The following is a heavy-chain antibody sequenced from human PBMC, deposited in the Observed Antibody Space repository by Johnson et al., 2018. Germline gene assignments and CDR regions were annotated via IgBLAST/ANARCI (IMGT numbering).Heavy chain of an antibody. V-gene: IGHV3-7*03. CDR1: GFTFSNAW. Sequence: VQLVKSGGGLVKPGGSLRLSCAASGFTFSNAWMNWVRQVPGKGLERVANITQDGSEKYYVDSVKGRCTISRDNAKNELYLQMNSRRAEDTAVYYCAKSPQYRYSESKGMDAFDIWGQGIMVTVSS. J-gene: IGHJ3*02. CDR2: ITQDGSEK. D-gene: IGHD5-12*01. CDR3: AKSPQYRYSESKGMDAFDI.